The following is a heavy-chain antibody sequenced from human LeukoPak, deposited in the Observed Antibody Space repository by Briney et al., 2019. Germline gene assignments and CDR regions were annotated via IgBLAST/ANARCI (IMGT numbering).Heavy chain of an antibody. CDR1: GFTFSSYT. CDR3: ARAMIVVVFTTPFDS. CDR2: ISYDGSNK. J-gene: IGHJ4*02. V-gene: IGHV3-30*04. Sequence: GGSLRLSCAASGFTFSSYTMHWVRQAPGKGLEWVAVISYDGSNKYYADSVKGRFTISRDNSKNTLYLQMNSLRAEDTAVYYCARAMIVVVFTTPFDSWGQGTLVTVSS. D-gene: IGHD3-22*01.